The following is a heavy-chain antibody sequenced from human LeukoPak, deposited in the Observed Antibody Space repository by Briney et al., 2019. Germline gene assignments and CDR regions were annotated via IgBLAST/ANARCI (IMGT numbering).Heavy chain of an antibody. Sequence: SETLSLTCTVSGGSISSGSYYWSWIRQPAGKGLEWFGRIYTSGSTNYNPSLKSRVTISVDTSKNQFSLKLSSVTAADTAVYYCARGGAAAGDFDYWGQGTLVTVSS. D-gene: IGHD6-13*01. CDR1: GGSISSGSYY. J-gene: IGHJ4*02. CDR3: ARGGAAAGDFDY. V-gene: IGHV4-61*02. CDR2: IYTSGST.